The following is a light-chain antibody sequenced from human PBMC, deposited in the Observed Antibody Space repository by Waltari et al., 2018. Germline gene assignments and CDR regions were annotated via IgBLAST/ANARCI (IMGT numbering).Light chain of an antibody. V-gene: IGLV1-40*01. CDR3: QSYDSDLSSWV. Sequence: QSVLTQPPSVSGAPGQRVTISCTGSRSNIGAGYAVHWYQQLPGTAPKLLIYATFNRPSGVPGRFPCSKSGPSTSLAITGLQAEDEADYYCQSYDSDLSSWVFGGGSELTVL. J-gene: IGLJ3*02. CDR2: ATF. CDR1: RSNIGAGYA.